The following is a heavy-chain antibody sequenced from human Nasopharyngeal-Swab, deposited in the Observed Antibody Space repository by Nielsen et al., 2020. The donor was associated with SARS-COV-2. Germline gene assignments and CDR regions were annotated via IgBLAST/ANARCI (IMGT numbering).Heavy chain of an antibody. D-gene: IGHD4-11*01. CDR2: ISAYNGNT. Sequence: ASVKVSCKASGYTFTSYGISWVRQAPGQGLEWMGWISAYNGNTNYAQKLQGRVTMTTDTSTNTAYMELRSLRSDDTAVYYCARLTVTTFYYYYGMDVWGQGTTVTVSS. J-gene: IGHJ6*02. CDR1: GYTFTSYG. CDR3: ARLTVTTFYYYYGMDV. V-gene: IGHV1-18*01.